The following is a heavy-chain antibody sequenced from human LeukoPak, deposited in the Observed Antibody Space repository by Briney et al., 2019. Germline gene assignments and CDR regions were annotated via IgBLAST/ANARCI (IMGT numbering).Heavy chain of an antibody. D-gene: IGHD3-9*01. Sequence: GSLRLSCAASGFTFSSYWMSWVRQAPGKGLEWVANIKQDGSEKYYVDSVKGRFTISRDNAKNSLYLQMNSLRAEDTAVYYCARSRSLPANYDILTGYYNRPYYYYYMDVRGKGTTVTISS. J-gene: IGHJ6*03. CDR1: GFTFSSYW. CDR3: ARSRSLPANYDILTGYYNRPYYYYYMDV. V-gene: IGHV3-7*01. CDR2: IKQDGSEK.